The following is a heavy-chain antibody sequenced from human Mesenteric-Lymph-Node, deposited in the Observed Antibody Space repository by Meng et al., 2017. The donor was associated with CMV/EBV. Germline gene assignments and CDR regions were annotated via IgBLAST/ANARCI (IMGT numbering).Heavy chain of an antibody. V-gene: IGHV3-21*04. D-gene: IGHD2-21*01. CDR3: ARDPGCDDPTCYGIGWDL. CDR2: ISASSTYI. J-gene: IGHJ5*02. Sequence: GESLKISCAASGFTFSNYNMNWVRQAPGKGLEWVSSISASSTYIYYADSVKGRFTISRDNAKNTLYLQMNSLRAEDTAVYYCARDPGCDDPTCYGIGWDLWGQGTLVTVSS. CDR1: GFTFSNYN.